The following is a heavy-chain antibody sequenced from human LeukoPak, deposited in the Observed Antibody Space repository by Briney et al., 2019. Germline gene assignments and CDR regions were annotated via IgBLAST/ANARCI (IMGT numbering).Heavy chain of an antibody. CDR1: GYTFTSYD. CDR3: ARDKGAVAGNEEKAFDI. J-gene: IGHJ3*02. CDR2: MNPNSGNT. Sequence: ASVKVSCKASGYTFTSYDINWVRQATGQGLEWMGWMNPNSGNTGYAQKFQGRVTMTRNTSISTAYMELSSLRSEDTAVYYCARDKGAVAGNEEKAFDIWGQGTMVTVSS. V-gene: IGHV1-8*01. D-gene: IGHD6-19*01.